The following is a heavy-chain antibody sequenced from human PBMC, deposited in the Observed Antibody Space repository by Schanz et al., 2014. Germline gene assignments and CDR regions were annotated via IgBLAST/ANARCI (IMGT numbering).Heavy chain of an antibody. CDR2: VHSSGST. Sequence: QVQLQESGPGLVKPSETLSLTCTVSGGSIRGYYCSWIRQPPGKGLEWIGYVHSSGSTNYNSSLKRRATISVDAPKTQCPLKLSSVPAADTAVYYCARHLPGGYNNHGWFDPWGQGTLVTVSS. V-gene: IGHV4-59*08. D-gene: IGHD4-4*01. J-gene: IGHJ5*02. CDR1: GGSIRGYY. CDR3: ARHLPGGYNNHGWFDP.